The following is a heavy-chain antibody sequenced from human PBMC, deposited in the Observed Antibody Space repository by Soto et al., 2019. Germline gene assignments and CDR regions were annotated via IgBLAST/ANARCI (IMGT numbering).Heavy chain of an antibody. J-gene: IGHJ3*02. D-gene: IGHD6-6*01. V-gene: IGHV3-7*03. Sequence: DVRLVESGGGVVQPGGSVRLSCAASAFTFRSYWMRWVRQAPGKGLEWVANINQDGTEKFYVDSVKGRFTLSRDNAKNSLYLQMNSLRVEDTAVYYCARDLFEAARRGEYAFDIWGQGTMVTVSS. CDR2: INQDGTEK. CDR1: AFTFRSYW. CDR3: ARDLFEAARRGEYAFDI.